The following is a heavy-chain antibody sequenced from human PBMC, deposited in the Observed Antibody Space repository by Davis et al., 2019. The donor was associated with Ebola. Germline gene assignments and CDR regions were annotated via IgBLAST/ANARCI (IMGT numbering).Heavy chain of an antibody. J-gene: IGHJ4*02. Sequence: GGSLRLSCAASGFTFSSYGMHWVRQAPGKGLEWVAVIWYDGSNKYYADSVKGRFTFSRDNSKNTLYLQMNSLRAEDTAVYYCAKSEGYSSGWSGYWGQGTLVTVSS. D-gene: IGHD6-19*01. V-gene: IGHV3-33*06. CDR1: GFTFSSYG. CDR3: AKSEGYSSGWSGY. CDR2: IWYDGSNK.